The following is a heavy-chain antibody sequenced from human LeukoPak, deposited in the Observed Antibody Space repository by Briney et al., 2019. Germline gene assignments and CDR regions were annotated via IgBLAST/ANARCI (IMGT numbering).Heavy chain of an antibody. J-gene: IGHJ4*02. CDR2: ISSSSTYI. CDR3: ARDRSPGNFDY. Sequence: GSLRLSCAASGFTFSSYEMNWVRQAPGKGLEWVSSISSSSTYINYADSVKGRFTISRDNAKNSLYLQMNSLRAEDTAVYYCARDRSPGNFDYWGQGTLVTVSS. V-gene: IGHV3-21*01. D-gene: IGHD3-10*01. CDR1: GFTFSSYE.